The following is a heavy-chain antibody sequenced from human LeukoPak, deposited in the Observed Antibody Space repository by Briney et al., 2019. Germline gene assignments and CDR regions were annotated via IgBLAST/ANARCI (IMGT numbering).Heavy chain of an antibody. J-gene: IGHJ5*01. V-gene: IGHV1-69*05. D-gene: IGHD3-10*01. CDR3: ATALMVRGVINNWFDP. Sequence: SVKVSCKASGGTFSSYAISWVRQAPGQGLEWMGGIIPIFGTANYAQKFQGRVTITTDESTSTAYMELSSLRSEDTAVYYCATALMVRGVINNWFDPWGQGTLVTVSS. CDR1: GGTFSSYA. CDR2: IIPIFGTA.